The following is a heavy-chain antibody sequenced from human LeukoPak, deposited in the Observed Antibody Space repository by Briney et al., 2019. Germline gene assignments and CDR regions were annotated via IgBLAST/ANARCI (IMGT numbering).Heavy chain of an antibody. CDR1: GGTFSSYA. CDR2: IIPILGIA. J-gene: IGHJ3*02. D-gene: IGHD3-22*01. CDR3: ASASSGYYNDAFDI. V-gene: IGHV1-69*04. Sequence: TVKVSCKASGGTFSSYAISWVRQAPGQGLEWMGRIIPILGIANYAQKFQGRVTITADKSTSTAYMELSSLRSEDTAVYYCASASSGYYNDAFDIWGQGTMVTVSS.